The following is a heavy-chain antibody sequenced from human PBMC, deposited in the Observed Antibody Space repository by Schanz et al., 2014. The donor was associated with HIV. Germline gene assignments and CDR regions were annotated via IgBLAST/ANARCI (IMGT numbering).Heavy chain of an antibody. J-gene: IGHJ6*02. D-gene: IGHD2-15*01. CDR2: ISYDGSNK. Sequence: QVQLVESGGGVVQPGRSLRLSCAASGFTFSSYGMHWVRQAPGKGLEWEAIISYDGSNKNYGDSVKGRFTISRDNSKKTLYLQMNSLKSEDTAVYYCARSHYSVVSSRAMDVWGQGTTVTVSS. CDR3: ARSHYSVVSSRAMDV. CDR1: GFTFSSYG. V-gene: IGHV3-30*19.